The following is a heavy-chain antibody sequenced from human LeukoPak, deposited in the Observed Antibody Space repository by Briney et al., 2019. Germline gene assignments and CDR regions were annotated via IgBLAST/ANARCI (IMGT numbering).Heavy chain of an antibody. J-gene: IGHJ4*02. D-gene: IGHD6-6*01. CDR1: GFTFSSYW. CDR2: IKQDGSEK. V-gene: IGHV3-7*03. Sequence: GGSLRLSCAASGFTFSSYWMSWVRQAPGKGLEWVANIKQDGSEKYYVDSVKGRFTISRDNAKNSLYLQMNSLRAEDTALYYCAKGAAASPSWFLSYRVNWGQGTLVTVSS. CDR3: AKGAAASPSWFLSYRVN.